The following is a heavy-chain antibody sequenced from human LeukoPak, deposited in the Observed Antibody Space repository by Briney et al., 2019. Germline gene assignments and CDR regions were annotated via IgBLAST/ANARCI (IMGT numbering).Heavy chain of an antibody. CDR2: IIPILGIA. J-gene: IGHJ4*02. Sequence: SVKVSCKASGGTFSSYAISWVRQAPGQGLEWMGRIIPILGIANYAQKFQGRVTITADKSTSTAYMELSSLRSEDTTVYYCARAMGIAAAGLDYWGQGTLVTVSS. D-gene: IGHD6-13*01. CDR3: ARAMGIAAAGLDY. V-gene: IGHV1-69*04. CDR1: GGTFSSYA.